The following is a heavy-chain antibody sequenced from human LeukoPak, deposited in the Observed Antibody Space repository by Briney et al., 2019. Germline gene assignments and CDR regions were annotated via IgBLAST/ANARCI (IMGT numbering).Heavy chain of an antibody. V-gene: IGHV3-21*01. CDR2: ISSSSSYI. CDR3: ARDLGSWGSNWFDP. J-gene: IGHJ5*02. Sequence: GGSLRLSCAASGFNFNTYTMNWVRQAPGKGLEWVPSISSSSSYIYYADSVKGRFTISRDNAKNSLYLQMNSLRAEDTAVYYCARDLGSWGSNWFDPWGQGTLVTVSS. D-gene: IGHD6-13*01. CDR1: GFNFNTYT.